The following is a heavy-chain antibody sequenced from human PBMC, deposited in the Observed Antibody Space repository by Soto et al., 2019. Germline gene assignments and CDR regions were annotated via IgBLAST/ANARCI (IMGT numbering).Heavy chain of an antibody. V-gene: IGHV4-30-2*01. CDR1: GGSISSGGYS. CDR3: ARMGYDFWSCPLPTYYFDY. D-gene: IGHD3-3*01. CDR2: IYHSGST. Sequence: QLQLQESGSGLVKPSQTLSLTCAVSGGSISSGGYSWSWIRQPPGKGLEWIGYIYHSGSTYYNPSLKSRVTISVDRSKNQFSLKLSSVTAADTAVYYCARMGYDFWSCPLPTYYFDYWGQGTLVTVSS. J-gene: IGHJ4*02.